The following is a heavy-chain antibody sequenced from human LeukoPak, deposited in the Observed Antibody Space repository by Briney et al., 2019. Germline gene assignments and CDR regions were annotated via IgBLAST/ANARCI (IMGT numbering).Heavy chain of an antibody. D-gene: IGHD6-13*01. CDR1: GGSISSSSYY. Sequence: SETLSLTCTVSGGSISSSSYYWGWIRQPPGEGLEWIGSIYYSGSTYYNPSLKSRVTISVDTSKNQFSLKLSSVTAADTAVYYCARVDIAAAGTLLDYWGQGTLVTVSS. CDR3: ARVDIAAAGTLLDY. CDR2: IYYSGST. V-gene: IGHV4-39*07. J-gene: IGHJ4*02.